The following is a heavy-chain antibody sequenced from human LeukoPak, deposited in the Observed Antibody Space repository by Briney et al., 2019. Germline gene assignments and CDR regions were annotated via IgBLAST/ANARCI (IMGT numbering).Heavy chain of an antibody. D-gene: IGHD2-21*02. V-gene: IGHV3-7*01. Sequence: PGGSLRLSCAASGFTFSSYWMSWVRQAPGKGLEWVANIKQDGSEKYYVDSVKGRFTISRDNAKNSLYLQMNSLRAEDTAVYYCAKDRAAGVVTTYDSWGQGTLVTVSS. CDR1: GFTFSSYW. CDR3: AKDRAAGVVTTYDS. CDR2: IKQDGSEK. J-gene: IGHJ4*02.